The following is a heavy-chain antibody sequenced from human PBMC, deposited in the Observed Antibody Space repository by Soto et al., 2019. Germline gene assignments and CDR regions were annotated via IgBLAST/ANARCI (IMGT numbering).Heavy chain of an antibody. CDR1: GFTVSSNY. CDR3: AGGGVRGVITRTRDHYGMDV. J-gene: IGHJ6*02. CDR2: IYSGGST. D-gene: IGHD3-10*01. Sequence: PGGSLRLSCAASGFTVSSNYMSWVRQAPGKGLEWVSVIYSGGSTYYADSVKGRFTISRHNSKNTLYLQMNSLKASDTAMYYCAGGGVRGVITRTRDHYGMDVWGQGTTVTVSS. V-gene: IGHV3-53*01.